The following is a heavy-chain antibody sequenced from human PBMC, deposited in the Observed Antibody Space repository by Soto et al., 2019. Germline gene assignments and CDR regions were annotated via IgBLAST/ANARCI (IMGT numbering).Heavy chain of an antibody. Sequence: VAGGSSGGGEGYRRCGRQAPGKGLEWIGNIYHSGSTSYNPSLKSRASISVGTSNNQSSLSLHSVTAADAAEDYCARGGGEYDYWPHGSLVTVS. CDR2: IYHSGST. J-gene: IGHJ4*01. CDR1: GGSSGGGEGY. D-gene: IGHD4-17*01. V-gene: IGHV4-30-4*01. CDR3: ARGGGEYDY.